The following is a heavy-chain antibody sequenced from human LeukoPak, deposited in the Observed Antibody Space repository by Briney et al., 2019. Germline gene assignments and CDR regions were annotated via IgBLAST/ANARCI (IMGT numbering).Heavy chain of an antibody. J-gene: IGHJ5*02. D-gene: IGHD6-13*01. V-gene: IGHV1-18*01. CDR3: ARCSVYSRPLCVHNWFDP. CDR1: GYTFTSYG. CDR2: ISAYNGNT. Sequence: GASVKVSCKASGYTFTSYGISWVRQAPGQGLEGMGWISAYNGNTNYAQKLQGRVTMTTDTSTSTAYMELRSLRSDDTAVYYCARCSVYSRPLCVHNWFDPWGQGTLVTVSS.